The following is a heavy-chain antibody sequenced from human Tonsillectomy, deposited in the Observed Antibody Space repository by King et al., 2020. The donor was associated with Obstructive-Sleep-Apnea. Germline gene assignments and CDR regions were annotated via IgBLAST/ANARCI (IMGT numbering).Heavy chain of an antibody. CDR2: FDPENGES. CDR3: VTLGAVAGSGDAFDI. CDR1: GYTLTELS. Sequence: VQLVQSGAEVKKPGASVKVSCKVSGYTLTELSMHWVRQTPGKGLEWMGGFDPENGESIYAQKFQGRVTMTEDTSTDTAYMELRSLRSEDTAVYYCVTLGAVAGSGDAFDIWGQGTMVTVSS. V-gene: IGHV1-24*01. D-gene: IGHD6-19*01. J-gene: IGHJ3*02.